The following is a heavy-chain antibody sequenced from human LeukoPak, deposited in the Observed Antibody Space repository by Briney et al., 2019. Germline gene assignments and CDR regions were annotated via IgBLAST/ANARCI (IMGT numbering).Heavy chain of an antibody. Sequence: GGSLRLSCAASGFTFSSYSMNWVRQAPGKGLEWVSSISSSSSYIYYADSVKGRFTISRDNAKNSLYLQMNSLRAEDTAVYYCAGTLTAVAGPLDYWGQGTLVTVSS. CDR1: GFTFSSYS. V-gene: IGHV3-21*01. CDR2: ISSSSSYI. J-gene: IGHJ4*02. D-gene: IGHD6-19*01. CDR3: AGTLTAVAGPLDY.